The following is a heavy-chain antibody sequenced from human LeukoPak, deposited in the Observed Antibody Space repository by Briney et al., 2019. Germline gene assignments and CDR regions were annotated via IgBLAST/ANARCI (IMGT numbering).Heavy chain of an antibody. D-gene: IGHD2-2*01. Sequence: SETLSLTCTVSGGSISSYYWSWIRQPAGKGLEWIGRIYTSGSTNYNPSLKSRVTMSVDTSKNQFSLKLSSVTAADTAVYYCARDAVVVPAAISYYYYYMDVWGKGTTVTVSS. CDR3: ARDAVVVPAAISYYYYYMDV. V-gene: IGHV4-4*07. J-gene: IGHJ6*03. CDR2: IYTSGST. CDR1: GGSISSYY.